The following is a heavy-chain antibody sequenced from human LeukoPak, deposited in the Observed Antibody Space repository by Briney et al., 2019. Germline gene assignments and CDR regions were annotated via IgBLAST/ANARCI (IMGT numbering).Heavy chain of an antibody. CDR3: ARSRYGDY. Sequence: GGSLRLSCAASGFTFSSFWMIWVRQAPGKGPEWVANIKQDGSEKSYVDSVKGRFTISRDNAKNSLYLQINSLRAEDRAVYYCARSRYGDYWGQGTLVTVSS. CDR2: IKQDGSEK. V-gene: IGHV3-7*01. CDR1: GFTFSSFW. J-gene: IGHJ4*02. D-gene: IGHD3-16*01.